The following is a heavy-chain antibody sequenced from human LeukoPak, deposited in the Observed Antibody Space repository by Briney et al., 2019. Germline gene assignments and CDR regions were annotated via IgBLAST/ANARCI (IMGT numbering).Heavy chain of an antibody. CDR2: ISSSGGII. CDR1: GFTFSTYE. J-gene: IGHJ4*02. D-gene: IGHD3-22*01. Sequence: GGSLRLSCAASGFTFSTYEMNWVRQAPGKGLEWVSYISSSGGIIYYADSVKGRFTISRDNAKNSLYLQMNSLRAEDTARYYCASFGHYYDRSGYYLDYWGQGALVTVS. CDR3: ASFGHYYDRSGYYLDY. V-gene: IGHV3-48*03.